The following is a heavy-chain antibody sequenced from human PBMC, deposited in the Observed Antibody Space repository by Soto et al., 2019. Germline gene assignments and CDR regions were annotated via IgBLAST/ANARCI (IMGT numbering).Heavy chain of an antibody. V-gene: IGHV4-31*03. D-gene: IGHD2-15*01. CDR3: ARESEGVVVAATLFV. CDR2: IYYSGST. CDR1: GGSISSGGYY. J-gene: IGHJ6*02. Sequence: SETLSLTCTVSGGSISSGGYYWSWIRQHPGKGLEWIGYIYYSGSTYYNPSLKSRVTISVDTSKNQFSLKLSSVTAADTAVYYCARESEGVVVAATLFVWGQGTTVTVSS.